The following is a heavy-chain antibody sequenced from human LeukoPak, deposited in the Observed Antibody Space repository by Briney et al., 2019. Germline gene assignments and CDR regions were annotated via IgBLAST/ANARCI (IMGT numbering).Heavy chain of an antibody. CDR2: IWYDGSKK. J-gene: IGHJ4*02. Sequence: GGSLRLSCAASGFTFSSYAMHWVRQAPGEGLEWVAVIWYDGSKKFYADSVKGRFTISRDNSKNTLYLQMNSLRVEDTAVYYCSRANFGVDTYDYWGQGTLVTVSS. D-gene: IGHD3-3*01. CDR1: GFTFSSYA. V-gene: IGHV3-33*08. CDR3: SRANFGVDTYDY.